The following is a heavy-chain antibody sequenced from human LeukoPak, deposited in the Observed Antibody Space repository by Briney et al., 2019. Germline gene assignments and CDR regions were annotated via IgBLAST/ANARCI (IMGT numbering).Heavy chain of an antibody. D-gene: IGHD3-22*01. Sequence: PSETLSLTCTVSGDSVSSGYYYWSWIRQPPGKGLECIGNIYYTGSTNYNPSLKSRVTISVDTSKNQFSLKLNSVTAADMAVYYCARNYYDSSGYYLFDAFDIWGQGTMVTVSS. J-gene: IGHJ3*02. CDR1: GDSVSSGYYY. CDR3: ARNYYDSSGYYLFDAFDI. CDR2: IYYTGST. V-gene: IGHV4-61*01.